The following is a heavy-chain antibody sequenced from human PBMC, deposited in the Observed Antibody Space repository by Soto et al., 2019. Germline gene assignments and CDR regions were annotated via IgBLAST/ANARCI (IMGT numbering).Heavy chain of an antibody. V-gene: IGHV4-34*01. CDR2: INHSGST. CDR1: GGSFSGYY. J-gene: IGHJ4*02. Sequence: PSENLSLTCAVYGGSFSGYYWSWIRQPPGKGLEWIGEINHSGSTNYNPSLKSRVTISVDTSKNQFSLKLSSVTAADTAVYYCARGVHGDYDYWGQGTLVTVSS. CDR3: ARGVHGDYDY. D-gene: IGHD4-17*01.